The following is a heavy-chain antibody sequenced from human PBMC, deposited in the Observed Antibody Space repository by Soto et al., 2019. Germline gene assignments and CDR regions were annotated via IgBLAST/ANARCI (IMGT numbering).Heavy chain of an antibody. D-gene: IGHD5-12*01. V-gene: IGHV3-30-3*01. Sequence: GGSLRLSCAASGFTFSSYAMHWVRQAPGKGLEWVAVISYDGSNKYYADSVKGRFTISRDNSKNTLYLQMNSLRAEDTAVYYCASEMATDAFDIWGQGAMVTVSS. CDR1: GFTFSSYA. CDR3: ASEMATDAFDI. CDR2: ISYDGSNK. J-gene: IGHJ3*02.